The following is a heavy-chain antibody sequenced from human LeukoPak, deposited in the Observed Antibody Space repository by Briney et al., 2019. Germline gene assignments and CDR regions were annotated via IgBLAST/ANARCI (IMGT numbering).Heavy chain of an antibody. J-gene: IGHJ4*02. Sequence: SVKVSCKASGGTFSSYAISWVRQAPGQGLEWMGGIIPIFGTANYAQKFQGRVTITADKSTSTAYMELSSLRSEDTAVYYCARNRYYDSSGPPDYWGQGTLVTVSS. D-gene: IGHD3-22*01. CDR1: GGTFSSYA. V-gene: IGHV1-69*06. CDR2: IIPIFGTA. CDR3: ARNRYYDSSGPPDY.